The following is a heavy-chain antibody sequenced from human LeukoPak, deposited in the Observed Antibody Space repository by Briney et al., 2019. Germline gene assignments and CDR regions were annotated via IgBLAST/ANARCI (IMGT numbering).Heavy chain of an antibody. CDR3: ARESAYYYDSSGLYHWFDP. CDR1: GYTFTGYY. CDR2: INPNSGGT. D-gene: IGHD3-22*01. Sequence: ASVKVSCKASGYTFTGYYMHWVRQAPGQGLEWMGRINPNSGGTNYAQKFQGRVTMTRDTSISTAYMELSRLRSDDTAVYYCARESAYYYDSSGLYHWFDPWGQGTLVTVSS. V-gene: IGHV1-2*06. J-gene: IGHJ5*02.